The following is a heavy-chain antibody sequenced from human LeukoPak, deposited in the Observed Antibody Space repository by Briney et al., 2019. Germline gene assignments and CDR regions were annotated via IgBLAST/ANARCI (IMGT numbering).Heavy chain of an antibody. Sequence: SETLSLTCTVSGGSISSSSYYWGWIRQPPGKGLEWIGSIYYSGSTYYNPSLKSRVTISVDTSKNQFSLKLSSVTAADTAVYYCARHLKGYALNRGGSYFDYWGQGTLVTVSS. CDR1: GGSISSSSYY. J-gene: IGHJ4*02. CDR2: IYYSGST. CDR3: ARHLKGYALNRGGSYFDY. V-gene: IGHV4-39*01. D-gene: IGHD5-12*01.